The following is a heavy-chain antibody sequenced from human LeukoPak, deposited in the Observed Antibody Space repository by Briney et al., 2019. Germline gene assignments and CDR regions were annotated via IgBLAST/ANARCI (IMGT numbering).Heavy chain of an antibody. V-gene: IGHV4-61*02. Sequence: SETLSLTCTVSGGSISSGSYYWSWIRQPAGKGLEWIGRIYTSGSTNYNPSLTSRITISVYTSKNQFSLKLSSVTAADTALYYCARERGDLVVDYWGQGTLVTVSS. CDR3: ARERGDLVVDY. CDR1: GGSISSGSYY. D-gene: IGHD2-15*01. J-gene: IGHJ4*02. CDR2: IYTSGST.